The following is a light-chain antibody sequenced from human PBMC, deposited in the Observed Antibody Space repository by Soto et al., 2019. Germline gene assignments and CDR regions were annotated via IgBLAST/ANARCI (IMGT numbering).Light chain of an antibody. CDR1: SSDVGGYNY. CDR2: EVS. V-gene: IGLV2-14*01. CDR3: SSYTSSSTYV. Sequence: QSVLTQPASVSGSPGQSITISCTGTSSDVGGYNYVSWYQQHPGKAHKLMIYEVSNRPSGVSNRFSGSKSGNTASLTISGLQAEDEADYYCSSYTSSSTYVFGTGTQLTVL. J-gene: IGLJ1*01.